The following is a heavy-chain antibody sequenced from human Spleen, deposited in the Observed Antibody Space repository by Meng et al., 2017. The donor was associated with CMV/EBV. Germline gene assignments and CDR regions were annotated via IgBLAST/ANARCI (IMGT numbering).Heavy chain of an antibody. D-gene: IGHD3-22*01. V-gene: IGHV3-48*04. J-gene: IGHJ4*02. Sequence: GESLKISCTASGFTFSSYTMNWVRKPPGKGLEWVSYISSSGRAVHYADSLRGRFTVSRDNAKNSLYLQMNSLRADDTAVYYCARSLFDSNDPFDYWGQGAVVTVSS. CDR3: ARSLFDSNDPFDY. CDR1: GFTFSSYT. CDR2: ISSSGRAV.